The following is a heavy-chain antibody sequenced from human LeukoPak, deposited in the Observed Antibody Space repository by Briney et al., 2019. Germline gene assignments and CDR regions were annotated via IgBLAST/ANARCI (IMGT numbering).Heavy chain of an antibody. CDR2: IRSSGTTT. J-gene: IGHJ3*02. CDR3: AKEVRGDAFDI. V-gene: IGHV3-23*01. D-gene: IGHD3-16*01. CDR1: GFTFSSYD. Sequence: GGSLRLSCAASGFTFSSYDMNWVRQAPGEGLEWVSTIRSSGTTTYYVDSVKGRFTISRDNSKNTLYLQMNSLRAEDTAVYYCAKEVRGDAFDIWGQGTMVTVSS.